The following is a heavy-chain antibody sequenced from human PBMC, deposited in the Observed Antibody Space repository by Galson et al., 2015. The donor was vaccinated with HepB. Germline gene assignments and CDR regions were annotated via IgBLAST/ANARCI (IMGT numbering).Heavy chain of an antibody. V-gene: IGHV7-4-1*02. D-gene: IGHD6-19*01. CDR1: GYTFTSYA. CDR3: ARDAPPDYSSGWSFDI. J-gene: IGHJ3*02. Sequence: SVKVSCKASGYTFTSYAMNWVRQAPGQGLEWMGWINTNTGNPTYAQGFTGRFVFSLDTSVSTAYLQISSLKAEDTAVSYCARDAPPDYSSGWSFDIWGQGTMVTVSS. CDR2: INTNTGNP.